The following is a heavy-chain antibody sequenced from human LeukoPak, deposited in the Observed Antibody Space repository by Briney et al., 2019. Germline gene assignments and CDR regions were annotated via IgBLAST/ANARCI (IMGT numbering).Heavy chain of an antibody. CDR1: GFTFSSYA. CDR3: VKDPGRDYYYYGMDV. D-gene: IGHD2-15*01. V-gene: IGHV3-64D*06. J-gene: IGHJ6*04. CDR2: ISSNGGST. Sequence: GGSLRLSCSASGFTFSSYAMHWVRQAPGKGLEYVSAISSNGGSTYYADSVKGRFTISRDNSKNTQYLQMSSLRAEDTAVYYCVKDPGRDYYYYGMDVWGKGTTVTVSS.